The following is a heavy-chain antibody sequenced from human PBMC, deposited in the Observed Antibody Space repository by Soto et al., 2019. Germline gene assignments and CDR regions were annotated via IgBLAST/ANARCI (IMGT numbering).Heavy chain of an antibody. CDR2: INPSGGST. CDR1: GYTFTSYY. Sequence: ASVKVSCKASGYTFTSYYMHWVRQAPGQGLEWMGIINPSGGSTSYAQKFQGRVTMTRDTSTRTVYMELSSLRSEDTAVYYCERDHNTIFGVVPKPDAFDIWGQGTMVTVSS. V-gene: IGHV1-46*01. D-gene: IGHD3-3*01. J-gene: IGHJ3*02. CDR3: ERDHNTIFGVVPKPDAFDI.